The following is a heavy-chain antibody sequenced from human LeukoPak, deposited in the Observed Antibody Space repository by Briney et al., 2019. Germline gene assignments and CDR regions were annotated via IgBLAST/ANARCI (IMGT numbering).Heavy chain of an antibody. V-gene: IGHV3-15*01. CDR3: TTDLSYYDILTGSEY. CDR2: IKRKTDGGTT. CDR1: GFTFSNAW. D-gene: IGHD3-9*01. J-gene: IGHJ4*02. Sequence: GGSLRLSCAASGFTFSNAWMSWVRQAPGKGLEWVGLIKRKTDGGTTQYAAPLKGRFTTPRDDSKNTLYLQMNSLKTEDTAVYYCTTDLSYYDILTGSEYWGQGTLVTVSS.